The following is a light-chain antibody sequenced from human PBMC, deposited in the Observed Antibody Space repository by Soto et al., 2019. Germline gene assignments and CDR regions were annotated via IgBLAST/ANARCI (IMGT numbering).Light chain of an antibody. CDR3: SSYRRGSTDV. J-gene: IGLJ1*01. V-gene: IGLV2-14*01. CDR1: SSDVGGYNY. Sequence: QSVLTQPASVSGAPGQSITVSCTGTSSDVGGYNYVSWYQQYPGKVPRLMIYDVTNRPSGVSNRFSGSKSGNTASLTISGLQAEDEADYYCSSYRRGSTDVFGTGTKLTVL. CDR2: DVT.